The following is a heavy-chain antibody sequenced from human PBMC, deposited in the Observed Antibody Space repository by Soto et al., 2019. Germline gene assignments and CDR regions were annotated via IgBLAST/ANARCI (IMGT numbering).Heavy chain of an antibody. CDR3: TGITWSRGTDV. D-gene: IGHD3-10*01. Sequence: PSQTLSLTCVISGDSVSSNSAGWNWIRQSPSRGLEWLGRTYYKSKWNNDYALSVKSRITINPDTSKNQFSLHLYSVTPEDTAVYYCTGITWSRGTDVWGQGTPVTVSS. V-gene: IGHV6-1*01. CDR2: TYYKSKWNN. CDR1: GDSVSSNSAG. J-gene: IGHJ6*02.